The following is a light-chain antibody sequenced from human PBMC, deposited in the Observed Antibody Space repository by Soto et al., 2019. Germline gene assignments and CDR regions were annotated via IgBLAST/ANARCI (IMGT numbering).Light chain of an antibody. V-gene: IGLV2-23*01. Sequence: QSALTQPASVSGSPGQSITISCTGTSSDLGSYNLVSWYQQHPGEAPKFIIYEGSKRPSGVSNRFSGSKSGNTASLTISGLQAEDEADYYCCSYAGDSSDNNYVVFGGGTKVTVL. J-gene: IGLJ2*01. CDR2: EGS. CDR3: CSYAGDSSDNNYVV. CDR1: SSDLGSYNL.